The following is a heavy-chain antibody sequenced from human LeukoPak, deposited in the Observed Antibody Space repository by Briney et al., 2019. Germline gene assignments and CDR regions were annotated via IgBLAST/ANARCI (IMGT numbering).Heavy chain of an antibody. CDR3: ARDLTTYWYFDL. V-gene: IGHV3-53*01. CDR1: GSTISSNY. J-gene: IGHJ2*01. CDR2: IYGGGST. Sequence: GSLRLSCAASGSTISSNYMRWVRQAPGKGLEGVSVIYGGGSTYDSDSVKGRVTISRDNSKNTLYLQMNSLRAEDTAVYYCARDLTTYWYFDLWGRGTLVTVSS. D-gene: IGHD3-22*01.